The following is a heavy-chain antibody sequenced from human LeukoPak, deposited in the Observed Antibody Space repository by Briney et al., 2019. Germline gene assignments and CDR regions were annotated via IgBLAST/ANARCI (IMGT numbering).Heavy chain of an antibody. D-gene: IGHD6-13*01. Sequence: SQTLSLNCAISGGSGSSNSAAWSLIRQSPSRGLQWLGRTYYRSEWYNDYAVSVKSRIAINPDTSKNQFSLQLNSMTPADTAVYYCARALSSNWRYAFDIWGQGTMVTVSS. CDR2: TYYRSEWYN. J-gene: IGHJ3*02. V-gene: IGHV6-1*01. CDR1: GGSGSSNSAA. CDR3: ARALSSNWRYAFDI.